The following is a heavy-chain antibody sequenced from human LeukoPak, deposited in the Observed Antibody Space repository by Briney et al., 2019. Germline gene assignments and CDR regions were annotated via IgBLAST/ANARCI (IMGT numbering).Heavy chain of an antibody. CDR1: GFTFSGYA. J-gene: IGHJ4*02. D-gene: IGHD4-17*01. V-gene: IGHV3-30*04. CDR2: ISYEGSNK. Sequence: GGSLRLSCAASGFTFSGYAMHWVRQAPGKGLEWVAVISYEGSNKDYADSVKGRFTISRDNSKNTLFLQMNSLRAEDTAVHYCARAPADYADYYFDYWGQGTLVTVSS. CDR3: ARAPADYADYYFDY.